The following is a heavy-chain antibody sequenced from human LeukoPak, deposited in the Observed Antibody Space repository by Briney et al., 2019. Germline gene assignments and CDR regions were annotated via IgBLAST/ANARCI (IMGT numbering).Heavy chain of an antibody. CDR2: IYDSGST. CDR3: ARSGVGGWHDAFDI. V-gene: IGHV4-39*07. D-gene: IGHD6-19*01. J-gene: IGHJ3*02. Sequence: SETLSLTCTVSGGSIRSSYYYWGWIRQPPGKGLEWIGSIYDSGSTYYNPSLKSRVTISVDTSKNQFSLKLSSVTAADTAVYYCARSGVGGWHDAFDIWGQGTMVTVSS. CDR1: GGSIRSSYYY.